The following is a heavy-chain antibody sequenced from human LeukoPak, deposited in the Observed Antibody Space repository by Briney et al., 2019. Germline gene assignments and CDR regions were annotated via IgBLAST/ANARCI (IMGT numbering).Heavy chain of an antibody. Sequence: LRLSCAASGFTFDDYAMHWVRQAPGKGLEWVSGISWNSGSIGYADSVKGRFTISRDNAKNSLYLQMNSLRAEDTAVYYCAKDVSYGSGSSLFDYWGQGTLVTVSS. CDR1: GFTFDDYA. CDR2: ISWNSGSI. D-gene: IGHD3-10*01. V-gene: IGHV3-9*01. CDR3: AKDVSYGSGSSLFDY. J-gene: IGHJ4*02.